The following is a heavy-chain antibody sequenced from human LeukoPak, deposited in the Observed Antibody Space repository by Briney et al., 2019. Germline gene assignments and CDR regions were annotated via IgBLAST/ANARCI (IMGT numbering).Heavy chain of an antibody. CDR1: GYTFTGYY. D-gene: IGHD5-18*01. V-gene: IGHV1-18*04. CDR2: ISAYNGNT. J-gene: IGHJ6*03. CDR3: ARVRNSYGNYYYYYYMDV. Sequence: ASVKVSCKASGYTFTGYYMHWVRQAPGQGLEWMGWISAYNGNTNYAQKLQGRVTMTTDTPTSTAYMELRSLRSDDTAVYYCARVRNSYGNYYYYYYMDVWGKGTTVTVSS.